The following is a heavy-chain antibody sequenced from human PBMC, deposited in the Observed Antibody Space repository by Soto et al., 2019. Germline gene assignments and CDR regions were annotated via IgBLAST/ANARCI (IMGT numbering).Heavy chain of an antibody. Sequence: HLQLQESGSRLVTETLSLTCTVSGDSINDDGHSWNWIRQPPGEALEWIGYIYQTGTTQYNPSLSSRVSISADRSKNQFYLHLTSVTAADTAVYYCARAVFCTDGFCFPNWLDPWGQGILVTVSS. V-gene: IGHV4-30-2*01. CDR2: IYQTGTT. CDR1: GDSINDDGHS. J-gene: IGHJ5*02. CDR3: ARAVFCTDGFCFPNWLDP. D-gene: IGHD2-8*01.